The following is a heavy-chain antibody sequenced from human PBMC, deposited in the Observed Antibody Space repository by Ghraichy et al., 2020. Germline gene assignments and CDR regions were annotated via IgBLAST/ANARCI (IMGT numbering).Heavy chain of an antibody. J-gene: IGHJ4*02. CDR1: GFTFTDYE. D-gene: IGHD3-3*01. V-gene: IGHV3-48*03. CDR2: ISSSASTF. Sequence: GASLRLSCSASGFTFTDYEFNWVRQAPGKGLEWLSYISSSASTFYYADSVKDRFTISRDNAEKSVFLQMNNLRAEDTATYYCARGRQRTIFGVIVMEYWGQGSLVTVSS. CDR3: ARGRQRTIFGVIVMEY.